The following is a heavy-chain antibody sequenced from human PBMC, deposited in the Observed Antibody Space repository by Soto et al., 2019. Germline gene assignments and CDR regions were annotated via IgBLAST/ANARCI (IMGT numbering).Heavy chain of an antibody. CDR1: GGSISSYY. Sequence: SETLPLTWTVSGGSISSYYWSWIRQPPGKRLEWIGYIYYSGSTNYNPSLKSRVTISVDTSKNQFSLKLSSVTAADTAVYYCARYDYDNNIYSIDYWGQGALVTVSS. D-gene: IGHD3-22*01. CDR2: IYYSGST. V-gene: IGHV4-59*12. J-gene: IGHJ4*02. CDR3: ARYDYDNNIYSIDY.